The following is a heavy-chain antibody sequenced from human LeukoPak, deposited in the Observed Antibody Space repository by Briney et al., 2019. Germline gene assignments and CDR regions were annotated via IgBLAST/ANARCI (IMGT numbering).Heavy chain of an antibody. CDR1: GFTFSSYG. CDR3: AKDPRQDTSSGYYLDY. V-gene: IGHV3-30*02. J-gene: IGHJ4*02. D-gene: IGHD3-22*01. CDR2: IRYDGGNK. Sequence: GGSLRLSCAASGFTFSSYGMHWVRQAPGKGLEWVAFIRYDGGNKYYADSVKGRFSISRDNSKNTLYLQMNSLRAEDTAVYYCAKDPRQDTSSGYYLDYWGQGTLVTVSS.